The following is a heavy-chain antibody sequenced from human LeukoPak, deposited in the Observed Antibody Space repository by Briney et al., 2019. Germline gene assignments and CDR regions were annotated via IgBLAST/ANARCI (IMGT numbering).Heavy chain of an antibody. CDR1: GYTFTSYG. V-gene: IGHV1-18*01. J-gene: IGHJ5*02. CDR2: ISAYNGNT. CDR3: ARVGQRYDWFHP. D-gene: IGHD1-1*01. Sequence: ASVKVSCKASGYTFTSYGISWVRQAHGQGLEWMGWISAYNGNTNYAQKLQGRVTMTTDTSRSTAYMELRSLRSDDTAVYYCARVGQRYDWFHPWGQGTLVTVSS.